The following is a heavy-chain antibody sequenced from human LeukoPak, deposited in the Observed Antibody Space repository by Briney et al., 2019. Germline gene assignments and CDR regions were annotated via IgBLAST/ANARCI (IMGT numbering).Heavy chain of an antibody. CDR2: ISSSSSYI. D-gene: IGHD3-22*01. CDR1: GFTFSSYS. Sequence: GGSLRLSCAASGFTFSSYSMNWVRQAPGKGLEWVSSISSSSSYIYYADSVKGRFTISRDNAKNSLYLQMNSLRAEDTAVYYCARETTAKITMIVVAHIDYWGQGTLVTVSS. J-gene: IGHJ4*02. CDR3: ARETTAKITMIVVAHIDY. V-gene: IGHV3-21*01.